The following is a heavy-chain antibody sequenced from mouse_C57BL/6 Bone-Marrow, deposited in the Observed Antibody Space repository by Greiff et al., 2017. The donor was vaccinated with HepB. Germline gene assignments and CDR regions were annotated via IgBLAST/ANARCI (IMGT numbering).Heavy chain of an antibody. CDR2: IHPNSGST. V-gene: IGHV1-64*01. CDR1: GYTFTSYW. J-gene: IGHJ2*01. D-gene: IGHD5-1*01. Sequence: VQLQQSGAELVKPGASVKLSCKASGYTFTSYWMHWVKQRPGQGLEWIGMIHPNSGSTNYNEKFKSKATLTVDKSSSTAYMQLSSLTAEDSAVYYCAGLYRSYFDYGGQGTTLTVSS. CDR3: AGLYRSYFDY.